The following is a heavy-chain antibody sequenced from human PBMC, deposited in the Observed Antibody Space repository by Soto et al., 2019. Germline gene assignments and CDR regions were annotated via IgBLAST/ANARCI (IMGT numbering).Heavy chain of an antibody. CDR2: ITPIYPTT. D-gene: IGHD5-18*01. CDR3: ARIPRYSFPTSDDLDS. V-gene: IGHV1-69*15. CDR1: GGTFYTYT. J-gene: IGHJ4*02. Sequence: QVQLVQSGAEVRKPASSVQVSCKASGGTFYTYTFSWVRQAPGQGLEWMGSITPIYPTTNYAEKFQGRLTVTADGSTNTAYMELNSLTSEDTAVYYCARIPRYSFPTSDDLDSWGQGTLVTVSS.